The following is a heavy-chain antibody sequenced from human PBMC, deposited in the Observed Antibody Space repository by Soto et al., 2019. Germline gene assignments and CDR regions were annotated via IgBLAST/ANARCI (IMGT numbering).Heavy chain of an antibody. CDR2: IYYSGST. CDR1: GGSISSGGYY. V-gene: IGHV4-31*03. D-gene: IGHD6-13*01. CDR3: ARGSSSRFYGMDV. Sequence: PSETLSLTCTVSGGSISSGGYYWSWIRQHPGKGLEWIGYIYYSGSTYYNPSLKSRVTISVDTSKNQFSLKLSSVTAADTAVYYCARGSSSRFYGMDVWGQGTTVTVSS. J-gene: IGHJ6*02.